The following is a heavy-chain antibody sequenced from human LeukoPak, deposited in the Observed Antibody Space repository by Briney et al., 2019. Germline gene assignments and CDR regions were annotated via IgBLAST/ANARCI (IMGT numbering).Heavy chain of an antibody. CDR2: IKQDGSEK. D-gene: IGHD3-10*01. CDR1: EFSFSNFW. Sequence: GGSLRLSCSASEFSFSNFWMSWVRQAPGKGPEWVANIKQDGSEKYYVDSLKGRFTISRDTAKNSLYLQMNGLRAEDTAVYYCARVGRLWFGELLYYYYGMDVWGQGTTVTVSS. V-gene: IGHV3-7*01. J-gene: IGHJ6*02. CDR3: ARVGRLWFGELLYYYYGMDV.